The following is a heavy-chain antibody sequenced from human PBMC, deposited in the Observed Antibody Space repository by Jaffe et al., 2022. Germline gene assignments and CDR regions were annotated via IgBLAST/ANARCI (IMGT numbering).Heavy chain of an antibody. CDR2: ISSSGSTI. CDR3: ARDLGGVLPGRSWYHPYYYYYYMDV. D-gene: IGHD6-13*01. Sequence: EVQLVESGGGLVQPGGSLRLSCAASGFTFSSYEMNWVRQAPGKGLEWVSYISSSGSTIYYADSVKGRFTISRDNAKNSLYLQMNSLRAEDTAVYYCARDLGGVLPGRSWYHPYYYYYYMDVWGKGTTVTVSS. V-gene: IGHV3-48*03. J-gene: IGHJ6*03. CDR1: GFTFSSYE.